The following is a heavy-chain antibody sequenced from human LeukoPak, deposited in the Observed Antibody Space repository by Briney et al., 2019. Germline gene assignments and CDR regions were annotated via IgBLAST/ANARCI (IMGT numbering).Heavy chain of an antibody. D-gene: IGHD1-26*01. CDR2: MNPNSGNT. CDR3: ARLAARRGSYTDY. CDR1: GYTFTSYD. Sequence: ASVKVSCKASGYTFTSYDINCVRQATGQGLEWMGWMNPNSGNTGYAQKFQGRVTMTRNTSISTAYMELSSLRSEDTAVYYCARLAARRGSYTDYWGQGTLVTVSS. J-gene: IGHJ4*02. V-gene: IGHV1-8*01.